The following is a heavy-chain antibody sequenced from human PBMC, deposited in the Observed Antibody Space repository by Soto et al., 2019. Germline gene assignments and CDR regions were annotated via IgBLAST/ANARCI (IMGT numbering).Heavy chain of an antibody. V-gene: IGHV3-7*05. CDR2: IKQDGGEK. D-gene: IGHD6-19*01. CDR1: EFTFGTSW. Sequence: DVQLVESGGGLVQPGGSLRLSCAVSEFTFGTSWMTWVRQGPGKGLEWVANIKQDGGEKHYLESVRGRFSISRDNDKKSLYLEMNSLRAEDTAVYYCTAGSGWESDTWGQGTLVTVSS. CDR3: TAGSGWESDT. J-gene: IGHJ5*02.